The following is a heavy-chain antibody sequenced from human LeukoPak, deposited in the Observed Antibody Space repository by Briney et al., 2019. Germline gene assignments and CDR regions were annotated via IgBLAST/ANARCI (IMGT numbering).Heavy chain of an antibody. J-gene: IGHJ4*02. D-gene: IGHD5-24*01. CDR2: IIESGEST. Sequence: GGSLRLSCAASGFTFKNYAMYWVRQAPGKGLEWVSAIIESGESTYYTDSVKGRFTISRDNSKNTLYLQMNSLRAEDTAVYYCARDRGNDYNSYFFDYWGQGILVTVSS. CDR3: ARDRGNDYNSYFFDY. CDR1: GFTFKNYA. V-gene: IGHV3-23*01.